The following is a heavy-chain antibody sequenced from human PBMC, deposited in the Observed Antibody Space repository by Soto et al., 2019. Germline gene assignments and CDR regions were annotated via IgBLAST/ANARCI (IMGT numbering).Heavy chain of an antibody. CDR1: GGSISSGGYY. CDR3: ARGYCSSTSCYDYYYYGMDV. V-gene: IGHV4-31*03. D-gene: IGHD2-2*01. Sequence: QVQLQESGPGLVKPSQTLSLTCTVSGGSISSGGYYWSWIRQHPGKGLEWIGYIYYSGSTYYNPSLKSRVTISVDTSKNQFSLKLSSVTAADTAVYYCARGYCSSTSCYDYYYYGMDVWGQGTTVTVSS. J-gene: IGHJ6*02. CDR2: IYYSGST.